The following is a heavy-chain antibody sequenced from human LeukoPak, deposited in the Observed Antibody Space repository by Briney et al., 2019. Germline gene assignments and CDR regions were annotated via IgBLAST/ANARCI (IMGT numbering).Heavy chain of an antibody. CDR1: GGTFSSYA. CDR3: ARDRSHCSSTSCYYYYGMDV. J-gene: IGHJ6*04. D-gene: IGHD2-2*01. Sequence: SVKVSCTASGGTFSSYAISWVRQAPGQGLEWMGGIIPIFGTANYAQKFQGRVTITADESTSTAYMELSSLRSEDTAVYYCARDRSHCSSTSCYYYYGMDVWGKGTTVTVSS. V-gene: IGHV1-69*13. CDR2: IIPIFGTA.